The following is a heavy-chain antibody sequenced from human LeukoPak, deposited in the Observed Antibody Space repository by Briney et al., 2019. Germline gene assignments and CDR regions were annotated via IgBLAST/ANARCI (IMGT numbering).Heavy chain of an antibody. CDR2: IYRDGST. CDR3: ARALGSSWDSSLDS. V-gene: IGHV3-66*01. J-gene: IGHJ4*02. D-gene: IGHD6-13*01. CDR1: GFTVSSNY. Sequence: GGSLRLSCAASGFTVSSNYVGWVRQAPGKGLEWVSVIYRDGSTYYADSVKGRFTISRDNSKNTLYLQMNSLRTEDTAVYYCARALGSSWDSSLDSWGQGTLVPVSS.